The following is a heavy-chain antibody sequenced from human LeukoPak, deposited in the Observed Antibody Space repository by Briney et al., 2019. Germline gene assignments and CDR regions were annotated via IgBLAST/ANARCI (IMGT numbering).Heavy chain of an antibody. J-gene: IGHJ4*02. CDR3: AKVGNQWGEYDY. D-gene: IGHD4-23*01. Sequence: GRSLRLSCAASGFTLDDYAMHWVRQAPGKGLEWVSGISYNSNRIDYADSVKGRFTISRDNAKSSLYLQMNSLTTEDTALYYCAKVGNQWGEYDYWGQGTLVTVSS. CDR2: ISYNSNRI. V-gene: IGHV3-9*01. CDR1: GFTLDDYA.